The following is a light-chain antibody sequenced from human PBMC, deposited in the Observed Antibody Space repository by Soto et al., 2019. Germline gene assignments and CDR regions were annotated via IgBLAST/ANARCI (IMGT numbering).Light chain of an antibody. CDR2: GAS. Sequence: EIVLTQSPGTLSLSPGERATLSCRASQSVSSNYLAWYQQKPGQAPRPLIYGASSRATGIPDRFSGRGAGTDFTLTISRLEPEDFAVYYCQQYGSSPWTFGQGTKVEIK. J-gene: IGKJ1*01. V-gene: IGKV3-20*01. CDR1: QSVSSNY. CDR3: QQYGSSPWT.